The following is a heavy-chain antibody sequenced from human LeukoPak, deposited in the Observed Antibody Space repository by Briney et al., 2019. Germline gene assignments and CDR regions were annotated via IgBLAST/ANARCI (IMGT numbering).Heavy chain of an antibody. CDR1: GFTFSDYY. Sequence: GGSLRLSCAASGFTFSDYYMSWIRQAPGKGLDWVSYISSSGSTIYYADSVKGRFTISRDNAKNSLYLQMNSLRAEDTAVYYCARDHSEQYYFDYWGQGTLVTVSS. V-gene: IGHV3-11*01. D-gene: IGHD1/OR15-1a*01. J-gene: IGHJ4*02. CDR3: ARDHSEQYYFDY. CDR2: ISSSGSTI.